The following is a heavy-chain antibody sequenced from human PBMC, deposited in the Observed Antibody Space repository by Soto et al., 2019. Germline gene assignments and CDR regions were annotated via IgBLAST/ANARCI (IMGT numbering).Heavy chain of an antibody. J-gene: IGHJ6*02. V-gene: IGHV4-39*07. CDR3: ARGLWGFYYYYGMEV. CDR2: VFHRGST. Sequence: SETLSLTCTVSGASIISNSYYWGWARQPPGKALEWIGTVFHRGSTNYNPSLKSRVTISVDTSKNQFSLKLSSVTAADTAVYYCARGLWGFYYYYGMEVWGQGTTVTVSS. CDR1: GASIISNSYY. D-gene: IGHD3-16*01.